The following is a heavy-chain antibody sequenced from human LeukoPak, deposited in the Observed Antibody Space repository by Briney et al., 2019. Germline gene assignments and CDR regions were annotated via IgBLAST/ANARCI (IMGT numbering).Heavy chain of an antibody. CDR2: IKSDGSAT. CDR1: GFTFSTYW. Sequence: GGSLRLSCAASGFTFSTYWMHWVRQAPGKGLVWVSRIKSDGSATSYADPVKGRFTISRDNAKNTLYLEMNSLRVEDTAVYYCATDRVGQGVRDYWGQGTLVTVSS. D-gene: IGHD2-15*01. J-gene: IGHJ4*02. V-gene: IGHV3-74*01. CDR3: ATDRVGQGVRDY.